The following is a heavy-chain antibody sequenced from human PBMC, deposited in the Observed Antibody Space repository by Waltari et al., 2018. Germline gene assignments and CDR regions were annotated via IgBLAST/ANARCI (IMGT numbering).Heavy chain of an antibody. D-gene: IGHD6-19*01. CDR2: IKPNSGGT. J-gene: IGHJ4*02. CDR3: ARVWIVAGVYYFDN. Sequence: QVQLVQSGAEVKKPGASVQVSCKASGHTFTGYYIHWVRQAPGHGLEWMGRIKPNSGGTDYAQKFQGRVTMTRDESISTAYMEMSRLRSDDTAVYYCARVWIVAGVYYFDNWGQGTLVTVSS. CDR1: GHTFTGYY. V-gene: IGHV1-2*06.